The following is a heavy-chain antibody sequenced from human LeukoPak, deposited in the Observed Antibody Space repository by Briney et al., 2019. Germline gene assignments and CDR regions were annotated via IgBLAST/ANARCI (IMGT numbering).Heavy chain of an antibody. CDR1: GFTFSSYS. Sequence: GEPVRLSCAASGFTFSSYSMNWVRQAPGKGLEWVSSISSSSSYIYYADSVKGRFTISRDNAKNSLYLQMNSLRAEDTAVYYCARDRSIVGAKWFDYWGQGTLVTVS. V-gene: IGHV3-21*01. CDR2: ISSSSSYI. CDR3: ARDRSIVGAKWFDY. J-gene: IGHJ4*02. D-gene: IGHD1-26*01.